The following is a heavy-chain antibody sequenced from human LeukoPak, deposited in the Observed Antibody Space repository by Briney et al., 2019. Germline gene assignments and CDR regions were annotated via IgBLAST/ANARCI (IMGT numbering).Heavy chain of an antibody. J-gene: IGHJ5*02. V-gene: IGHV1-69*04. CDR1: GGTFSSYA. CDR2: IIPIPGIA. CDR3: ARDLPPSDSSGYSGFDP. D-gene: IGHD3-22*01. Sequence: SVKVSCKASGGTFSSYAISWVRQAPGQGLEWMGRIIPIPGIANYAQKFQGRVTITADKSTSTAYMELSSLRSEDTAVYYCARDLPPSDSSGYSGFDPWGQGTLVTVSS.